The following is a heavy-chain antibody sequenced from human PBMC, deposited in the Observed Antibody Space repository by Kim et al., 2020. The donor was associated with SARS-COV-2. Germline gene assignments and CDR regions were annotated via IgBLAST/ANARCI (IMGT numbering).Heavy chain of an antibody. CDR3: ARGGVGARFGY. D-gene: IGHD1-26*01. V-gene: IGHV4-34*01. Sequence: SETLSLTCAVYGGSFSGYYWSWIRQPPGKGLEWIGEINHSGSTNYNPSLKSRVTISVDTSKNQFSLKLSSVTAADTAVYYCARGGVGARFGYWGQGTLVT. CDR2: INHSGST. CDR1: GGSFSGYY. J-gene: IGHJ4*02.